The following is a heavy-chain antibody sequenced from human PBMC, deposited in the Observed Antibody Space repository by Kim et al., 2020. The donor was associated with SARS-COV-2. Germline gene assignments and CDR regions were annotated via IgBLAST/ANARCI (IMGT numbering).Heavy chain of an antibody. CDR1: GLSFDDSA. CDR2: ISYDGRNK. Sequence: GGSLRLSCAASGLSFDDSAMNWVRQPPGKGLEWVAVISYDGRNKDYADSVKDRFTISRDNSKRTLYLQMNSLRVEDTAVYYCARGNYYESVSLSDYYNGMDVWGQGTTVTVSS. V-gene: IGHV3-30-3*01. CDR3: ARGNYYESVSLSDYYNGMDV. D-gene: IGHD3-10*01. J-gene: IGHJ6*02.